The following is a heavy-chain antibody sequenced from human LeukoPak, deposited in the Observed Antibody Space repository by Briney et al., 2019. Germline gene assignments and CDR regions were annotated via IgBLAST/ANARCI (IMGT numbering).Heavy chain of an antibody. CDR3: ASLVVPAAHDAFDI. D-gene: IGHD2-2*01. J-gene: IGHJ3*02. CDR1: GFTFDDYG. V-gene: IGHV3-20*04. CDR2: INWNGGST. Sequence: PGGSLGLSCAASGFTFDDYGMTWVRQAPGKGLEWVSGINWNGGSTGYADSVKGRFTIYRDNAKNSLYLQMNSLRAEDTALYYCASLVVPAAHDAFDIWGQGTMVTVSS.